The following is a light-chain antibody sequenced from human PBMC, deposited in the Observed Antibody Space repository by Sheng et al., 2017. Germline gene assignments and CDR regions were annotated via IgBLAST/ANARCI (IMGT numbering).Light chain of an antibody. CDR1: SSDVGAYNY. V-gene: IGLV2-14*03. CDR3: SSYAGSNGVL. Sequence: QSALTQPASVSGSPGQSITISCTGSSSDVGAYNYVSWYQQHPGKAPKLMIYDVSNRPSGVSNRFSGSKSGNTASLTVSGLQSEDEADYYCSSYAGSNGVLFGGGTKLTVL. CDR2: DVS. J-gene: IGLJ2*01.